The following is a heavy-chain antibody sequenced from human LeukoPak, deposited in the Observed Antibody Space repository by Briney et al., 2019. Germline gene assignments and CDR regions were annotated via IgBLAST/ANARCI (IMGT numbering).Heavy chain of an antibody. CDR1: GFTFSSYA. V-gene: IGHV3-23*01. J-gene: IGHJ4*02. Sequence: GGSLRLSCAASGFTFSSYAMSWVPQAPGKGLEWVSALSTTGGSTYYADSVKGRFTISRDNSKNTLYLQMNSLRAADTALYYCAKRIAAAGPYFDYWGQGTLVTVS. CDR2: LSTTGGST. CDR3: AKRIAAAGPYFDY. D-gene: IGHD6-13*01.